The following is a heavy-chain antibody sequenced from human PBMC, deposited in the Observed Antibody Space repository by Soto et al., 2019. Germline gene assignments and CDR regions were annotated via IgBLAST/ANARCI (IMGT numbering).Heavy chain of an antibody. CDR2: TNPNSGHT. Sequence: QVQLVQSGAEVKKPGASVKVSCKASGYAFTTYNINWVRQAPGQGLEWMGWTNPNSGHTGYAQKFQGRITMTRDTSLNPAYMELGSLTSEDPAVYYWSPGPHRFAPLGQGTLVTVSS. CDR1: GYAFTTYN. CDR3: SPGPHRFAP. J-gene: IGHJ5*02. V-gene: IGHV1-8*01.